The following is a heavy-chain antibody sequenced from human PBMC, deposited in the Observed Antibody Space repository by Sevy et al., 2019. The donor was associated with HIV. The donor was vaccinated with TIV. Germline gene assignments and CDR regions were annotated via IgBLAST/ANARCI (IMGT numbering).Heavy chain of an antibody. CDR1: GVTVNTYA. CDR3: VKERVGYISSWYYFDY. CDR2: INNSGGST. J-gene: IGHJ4*02. Sequence: GGCLRLSCAVSGVTVNTYAMSWVRQAPGKGLEWVAVINNSGGSTDYADSVRGRFSVSRDNPNVYLEMNSLRVEDTAVYYCVKERVGYISSWYYFDYWGQGTLVTVSS. V-gene: IGHV3-23*01. D-gene: IGHD6-13*01.